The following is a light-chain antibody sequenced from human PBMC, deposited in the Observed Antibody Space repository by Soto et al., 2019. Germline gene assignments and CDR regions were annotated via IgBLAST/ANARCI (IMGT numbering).Light chain of an antibody. CDR2: GAS. V-gene: IGKV3-15*01. J-gene: IGKJ1*01. Sequence: EIVMTQSPATLSVSPGERATLSCRASQSVSSNLAWYQQKPGQAPRLLIYGASTRATGIPARFSGSGSGTEFTLTISSLQSEDFAVYYCQQYNKLSRTFGQGTKVEIK. CDR3: QQYNKLSRT. CDR1: QSVSSN.